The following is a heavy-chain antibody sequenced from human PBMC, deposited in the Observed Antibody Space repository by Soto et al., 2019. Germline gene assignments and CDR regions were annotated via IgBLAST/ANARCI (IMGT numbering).Heavy chain of an antibody. CDR1: GFTFSSYW. Sequence: EVQLVESGGGLVQPGGSLRLSCAASGFTFSSYWMSWVRQAPGKGLEWVANIKQDGSEKYYVDSVKGRFTISRDNAKNSLYLQMNSLRAEDTAVYYCARALNEYCSGGSCYEFIASYYFDYWGQGTLVTVSS. J-gene: IGHJ4*02. V-gene: IGHV3-7*05. D-gene: IGHD2-15*01. CDR2: IKQDGSEK. CDR3: ARALNEYCSGGSCYEFIASYYFDY.